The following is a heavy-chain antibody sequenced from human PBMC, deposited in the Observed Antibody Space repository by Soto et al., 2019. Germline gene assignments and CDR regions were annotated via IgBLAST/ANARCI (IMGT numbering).Heavy chain of an antibody. D-gene: IGHD1-7*01. CDR3: ESRDPGTSVDY. V-gene: IGHV4-4*02. CDR2: IYRTGST. Sequence: SETLSLTCAVSGGSFTSNNWWTWVRQPPGQGLEWIGEIYRTGSTNYNPSLKSRVAISLDKSENQFSLKVTSLTAADTAVYYCESRDPGTSVDYWGQGTLVTVSS. CDR1: GGSFTSNNW. J-gene: IGHJ4*02.